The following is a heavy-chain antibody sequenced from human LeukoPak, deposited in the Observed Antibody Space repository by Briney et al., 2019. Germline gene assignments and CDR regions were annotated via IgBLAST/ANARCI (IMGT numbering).Heavy chain of an antibody. CDR3: ARPDTTGYSRAGNGFDY. J-gene: IGHJ4*02. CDR2: ISAYNGNT. Sequence: GASVKVSCKASGYTFTSYGISWVRQAPGQGLEWMGWISAYNGNTNYAQKLQGRVTMTTDTSTSTAYMELRSLRSDDTAVYYCARPDTTGYSRAGNGFDYWGQGTLVTVSS. CDR1: GYTFTSYG. V-gene: IGHV1-18*01. D-gene: IGHD6-13*01.